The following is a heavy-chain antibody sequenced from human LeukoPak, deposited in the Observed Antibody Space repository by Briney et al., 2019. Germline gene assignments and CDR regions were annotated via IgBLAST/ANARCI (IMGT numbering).Heavy chain of an antibody. CDR3: AKGAYYYDSSGYYPGG. CDR2: ISGSGGST. V-gene: IGHV3-23*01. J-gene: IGHJ4*02. CDR1: GFTFSSYA. D-gene: IGHD3-22*01. Sequence: PGGSLRLSCAASGFTFSSYAMSWVRQAPGKGLEWVSAISGSGGSTYYADSVKGRFTISRDNSKNTLYLQMNSLRAEDTAVYYCAKGAYYYDSSGYYPGGWGQGTLVTVSS.